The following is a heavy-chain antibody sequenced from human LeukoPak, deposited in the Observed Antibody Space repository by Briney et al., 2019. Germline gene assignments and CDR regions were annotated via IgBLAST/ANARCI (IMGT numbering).Heavy chain of an antibody. D-gene: IGHD3-3*01. CDR1: GFTFSNYA. CDR3: ARQYDFWSGYSPKIHYYYFDL. Sequence: GGSLRLSCAASGFTFSNYAMSWVRQAPGKGLEWVSAISGSGASTYYADSVKGRFTISRDDAKNSLYLQMNSLRVEDTALYYCARQYDFWSGYSPKIHYYYFDLWGRGTLVTVSS. J-gene: IGHJ2*01. V-gene: IGHV3-23*01. CDR2: ISGSGAST.